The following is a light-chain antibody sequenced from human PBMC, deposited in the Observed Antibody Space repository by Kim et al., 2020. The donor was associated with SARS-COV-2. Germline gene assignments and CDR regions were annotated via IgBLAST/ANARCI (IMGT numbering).Light chain of an antibody. V-gene: IGKV1-39*01. CDR2: AAK. CDR1: QSISNY. Sequence: ASVGDKVTIACRESQSISNYLNWYQQKPGKAPKLLIHAAKSLQSGVPSTFSGSGSGTEFALTISSLQPEDVATYFCQQSFIVPRTFGQGTKVDIK. CDR3: QQSFIVPRT. J-gene: IGKJ1*01.